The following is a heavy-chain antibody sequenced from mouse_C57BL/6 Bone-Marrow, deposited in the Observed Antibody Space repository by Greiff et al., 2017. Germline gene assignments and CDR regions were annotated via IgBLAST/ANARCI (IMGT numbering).Heavy chain of an antibody. V-gene: IGHV1-81*01. CDR1: GYTFTSSG. Sequence: LVESGAELARPGASVKLSCKASGYTFTSSGISWVKQRTGQGLEWIGELYPRSGNTYYNEKFKGKATLTADKSSSTAYMELRSLTSEDYAVYVCARSYYCGSSFAYWGQGTLVTVSA. D-gene: IGHD1-1*01. CDR3: ARSYYCGSSFAY. J-gene: IGHJ3*01. CDR2: LYPRSGNT.